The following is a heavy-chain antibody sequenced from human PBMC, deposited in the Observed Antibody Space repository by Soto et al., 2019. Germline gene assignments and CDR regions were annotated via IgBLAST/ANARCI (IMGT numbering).Heavy chain of an antibody. CDR1: GGSFSGYY. V-gene: IGHV4-34*01. D-gene: IGHD1-26*01. CDR2: INHSGST. Sequence: QSQTLSLTCAVYGGSFSGYYWSWIRQPPGKGLEWIGEINHSGSTKYNPSLKSRVTISVDTSKNQFSLKLSSVTAADTAVYYCARDRSGSYFDYWGQGTLVTVSS. CDR3: ARDRSGSYFDY. J-gene: IGHJ4*02.